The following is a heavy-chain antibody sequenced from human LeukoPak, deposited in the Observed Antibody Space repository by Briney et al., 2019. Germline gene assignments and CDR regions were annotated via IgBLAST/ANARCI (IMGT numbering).Heavy chain of an antibody. D-gene: IGHD3-10*01. J-gene: IGHJ3*02. CDR2: ISGSGGST. Sequence: GGSLRLSCTASGFTFGDYTMNWARQAPGKGLEWVSAISGSGGSTYYADSVKGRFTISRDSFKNTLYLQMNSLRPEDTAVYYCAKEGDYYGSGSYRDGFDIWGQGTRATVSS. CDR3: AKEGDYYGSGSYRDGFDI. CDR1: GFTFGDYT. V-gene: IGHV3-23*01.